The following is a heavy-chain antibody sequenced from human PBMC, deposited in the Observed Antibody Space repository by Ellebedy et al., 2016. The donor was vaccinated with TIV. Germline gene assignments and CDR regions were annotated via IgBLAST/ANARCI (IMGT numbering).Heavy chain of an antibody. CDR2: IWYDGGNK. Sequence: GESLKISCEASGFIFSNYGMHWVRQAPGKGLEWVAFIWYDGGNKYYADSVKGRFTISRDNSKITVYLHMNNLRVEDTAVYYCVKAGDFYSETYTNYYYAMDVWGQGTTVTVSS. V-gene: IGHV3-30*02. J-gene: IGHJ6*02. CDR1: GFIFSNYG. CDR3: VKAGDFYSETYTNYYYAMDV. D-gene: IGHD1-26*01.